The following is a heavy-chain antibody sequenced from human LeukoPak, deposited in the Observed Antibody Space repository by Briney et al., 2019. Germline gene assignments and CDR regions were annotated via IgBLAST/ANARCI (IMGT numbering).Heavy chain of an antibody. CDR1: GGSFSGYY. D-gene: IGHD1-26*01. CDR2: IFGSGDF. V-gene: IGHV4-59*01. J-gene: IGHJ3*02. Sequence: PSETLSLTCAVYGGSFSGYYWSWIRQPPGKGLEWIGWIFGSGDFNYNPSLKSRLSISVDTSNNQFSLKLTSATAADTAVYYCAREKDTGSNHAKIRYDIWGQGTMVTVSS. CDR3: AREKDTGSNHAKIRYDI.